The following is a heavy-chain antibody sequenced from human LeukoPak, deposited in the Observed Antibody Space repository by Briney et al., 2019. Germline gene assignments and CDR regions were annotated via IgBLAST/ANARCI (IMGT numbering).Heavy chain of an antibody. J-gene: IGHJ4*02. CDR1: GFTFSSYA. D-gene: IGHD3-22*01. CDR3: AREFDSSGYPY. CDR2: ISGSGVTT. Sequence: PGGSLRLSCAASGFTFSSYAMSWVRQAPGKGLEWVSAISGSGVTTYYADSVKGRFTISRDNSKNTLYLQMNSLRAEDTAVYYCAREFDSSGYPYWGQGTLVTVSS. V-gene: IGHV3-23*01.